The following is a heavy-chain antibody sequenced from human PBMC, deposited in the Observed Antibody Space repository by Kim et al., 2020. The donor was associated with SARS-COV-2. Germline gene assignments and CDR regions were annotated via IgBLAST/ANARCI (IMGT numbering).Heavy chain of an antibody. D-gene: IGHD3-10*01. Sequence: GGSLRLPCTASGFTFSDYAMSWVRQVPGKGLEWVSVVSGSGGNTYYADSVKGRFTVSRDNSKNTLFLQMSSLRPEDTAVYYCAKDGPGRKTVNRYYYYYAMDVWGQGTTVSVS. CDR1: GFTFSDYA. CDR2: VSGSGGNT. V-gene: IGHV3-23*01. J-gene: IGHJ6*02. CDR3: AKDGPGRKTVNRYYYYYAMDV.